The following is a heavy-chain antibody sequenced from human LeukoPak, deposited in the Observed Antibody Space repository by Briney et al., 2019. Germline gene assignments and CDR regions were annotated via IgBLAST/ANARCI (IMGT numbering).Heavy chain of an antibody. D-gene: IGHD6-6*01. CDR2: ISSSGGST. CDR1: GFTFSVYA. J-gene: IGHJ4*02. Sequence: PGGSLRLSCAASGFTFSVYAMTWVRQAPGKGLEWVSTISSSGGSTYYADSVKGRFTISRDNSKNTLYVQMNSLRAEDTAVYYCAKLTNLAAPFDYWGRGTQVTVSS. V-gene: IGHV3-23*01. CDR3: AKLTNLAAPFDY.